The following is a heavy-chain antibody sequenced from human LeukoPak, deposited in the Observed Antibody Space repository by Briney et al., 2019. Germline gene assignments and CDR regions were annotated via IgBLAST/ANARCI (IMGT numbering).Heavy chain of an antibody. V-gene: IGHV6-1*01. CDR1: GDSVSSNSAA. Sequence: PSQTLSLTCAISGDSVSSNSAAWNWIRQSPSRGLEWLGRTYYRSKWYNDYAVSVKSRITINPDTSKNQFSLQLNSVTPEDTAVYYCARGIVAAAGRGGDYYYYYMDVWGKGTTVTISS. CDR3: ARGIVAAAGRGGDYYYYYMDV. J-gene: IGHJ6*03. D-gene: IGHD1-26*01. CDR2: TYYRSKWYN.